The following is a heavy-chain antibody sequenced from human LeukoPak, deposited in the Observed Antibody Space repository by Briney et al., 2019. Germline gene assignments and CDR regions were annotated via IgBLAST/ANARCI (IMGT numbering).Heavy chain of an antibody. Sequence: PSETLSLTCAVYGGSFSGHYWSWIRQPPGKGLEWIGEINHSGSTNYSPSLKSRVAISVDTSKNQFSLKLSSVTAADTAVYYCARKYDFWSALDYWGQGTLVTVSS. CDR2: INHSGST. CDR3: ARKYDFWSALDY. D-gene: IGHD3-3*01. CDR1: GGSFSGHY. J-gene: IGHJ4*02. V-gene: IGHV4-34*01.